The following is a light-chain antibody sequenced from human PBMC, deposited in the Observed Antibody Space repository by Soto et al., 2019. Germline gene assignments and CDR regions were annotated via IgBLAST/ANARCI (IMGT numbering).Light chain of an antibody. CDR2: GAS. CDR3: QQYGSSSWT. V-gene: IGKV3-20*01. Sequence: EVVLTQSPATLSLSPGERATLSCSASENVRTFVDWYQQKPGQAPRLLIYGASSRATGIPDRFSGSGSGTEFTLTISRLEPEDFAVYYCQQYGSSSWTFGQGTKVDI. CDR1: ENVRTF. J-gene: IGKJ1*01.